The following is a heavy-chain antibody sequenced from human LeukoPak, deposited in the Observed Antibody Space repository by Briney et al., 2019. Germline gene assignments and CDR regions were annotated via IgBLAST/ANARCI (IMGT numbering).Heavy chain of an antibody. D-gene: IGHD1-20*01. CDR3: ARGVTGTAAGYYYYYMDV. Sequence: SETLSLTCTVSGGSISSYYWSWIRQPAGKGLEWIGRIYTSGSTNYNPSLKSRVTMSVDTSKNQFSLKLSSVTAADTAVYYCARGVTGTAAGYYYYYMDVWGQGTTVTVSS. CDR1: GGSISSYY. V-gene: IGHV4-4*07. CDR2: IYTSGST. J-gene: IGHJ6*03.